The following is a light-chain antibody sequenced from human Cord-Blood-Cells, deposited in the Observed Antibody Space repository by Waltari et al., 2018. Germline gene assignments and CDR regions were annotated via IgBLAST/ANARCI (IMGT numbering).Light chain of an antibody. J-gene: IGKJ4*01. CDR3: QQYNNWPPLT. CDR2: GAS. Sequence: EIVMTQSPATLSVSPGERATLPCRASQSVSSNLAWYQQTPGQAPRLLIYGASTRATGIPARFSGSVSGTEFTLTISSLQSEDFAVYYCQQYNNWPPLTFGGGTKVEIK. V-gene: IGKV3-15*01. CDR1: QSVSSN.